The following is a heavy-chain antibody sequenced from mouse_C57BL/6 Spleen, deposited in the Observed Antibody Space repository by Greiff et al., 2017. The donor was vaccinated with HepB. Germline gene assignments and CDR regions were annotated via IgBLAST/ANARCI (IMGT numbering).Heavy chain of an antibody. Sequence: QVQLQQPGAELVMPGASVKLSCKASGYTFTSYWMHWVKQRPGQGLEWIGEIDPSDSYTNYNQKFKGKSTLTVDKSSSTAYMQLSSLTSEDSAVYYCARRAGSSSPHFDYWGQGTTLTVSS. CDR1: GYTFTSYW. CDR2: IDPSDSYT. J-gene: IGHJ2*01. V-gene: IGHV1-69*01. CDR3: ARRAGSSSPHFDY. D-gene: IGHD1-1*01.